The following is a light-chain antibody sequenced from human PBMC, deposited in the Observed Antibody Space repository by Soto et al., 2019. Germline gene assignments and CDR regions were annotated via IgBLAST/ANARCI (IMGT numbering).Light chain of an antibody. CDR1: QSLSSSY. Sequence: EIVLTQSPGTLSLSPGERATLSCRASQSLSSSYLAWYQQKPGQAPRLLIYGASFRATGISHTFSGSGSGTDFTLTISRLDPEDFAVYYCQQYGSSPPYTFGQGTKLEIK. J-gene: IGKJ2*01. CDR2: GAS. CDR3: QQYGSSPPYT. V-gene: IGKV3-20*01.